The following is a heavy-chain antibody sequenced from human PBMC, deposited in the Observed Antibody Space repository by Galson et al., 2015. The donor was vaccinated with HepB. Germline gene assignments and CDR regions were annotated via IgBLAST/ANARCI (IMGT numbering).Heavy chain of an antibody. V-gene: IGHV3-9*01. D-gene: IGHD6-13*01. J-gene: IGHJ4*02. Sequence: SLRLSCAASGFTFDDYAMHWVRQAPGKGLEWVSGISWNSGSIGYADSVKGRFTISRDNAKNSLYLQMNSLRAEDTALYYCAKAGRAAADPTGVDYWGQGTLVTVSS. CDR2: ISWNSGSI. CDR1: GFTFDDYA. CDR3: AKAGRAAADPTGVDY.